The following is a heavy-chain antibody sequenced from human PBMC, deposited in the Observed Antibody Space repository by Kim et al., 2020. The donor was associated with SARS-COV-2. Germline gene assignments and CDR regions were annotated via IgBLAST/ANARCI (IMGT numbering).Heavy chain of an antibody. V-gene: IGHV3-53*01. CDR3: ARDLVSIAPRDYYYYYGMDV. CDR1: GFPVSNNY. CDR2: IYSGGST. Sequence: GGSLRLSCAASGFPVSNNYMSWVRQAPGKGLEWVSVIYSGGSTYYADSVKGRFTISRDNSENTLYLQMTSLRAEDTAVYYCARDLVSIAPRDYYYYYGMDVWGQGTTVTVSS. D-gene: IGHD6-6*01. J-gene: IGHJ6*02.